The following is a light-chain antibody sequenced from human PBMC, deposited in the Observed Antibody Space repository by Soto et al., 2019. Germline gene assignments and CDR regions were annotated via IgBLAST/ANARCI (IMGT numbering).Light chain of an antibody. CDR3: QQGYSIHALT. V-gene: IGKV1-39*01. CDR1: QTISTY. CDR2: DVS. Sequence: DIQMTQSPSSLSASVGDRITISCRASQTISTYLHWYQHKPGRAPRLLISDVSTLQSGVPGRFRGSGSETEFTLTITYVXXXDFATYYCQQGYSIHALTFGGGTKVE. J-gene: IGKJ4*01.